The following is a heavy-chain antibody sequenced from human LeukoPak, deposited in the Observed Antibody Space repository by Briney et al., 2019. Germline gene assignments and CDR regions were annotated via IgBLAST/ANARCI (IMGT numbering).Heavy chain of an antibody. CDR2: INPSAGTT. CDR1: GYTFTSYY. Sequence: ASVKVSCKASGYTFTSYYMHWVRQAPGQGLEWMGIINPSAGTTTYAQKFQGRVTMTSDMSTSTVYMELSSLRSEDTAVYYCARAGENSGYDLTTLTYYMDVWGKGTTVTISS. CDR3: ARAGENSGYDLTTLTYYMDV. V-gene: IGHV1-46*01. D-gene: IGHD5-12*01. J-gene: IGHJ6*03.